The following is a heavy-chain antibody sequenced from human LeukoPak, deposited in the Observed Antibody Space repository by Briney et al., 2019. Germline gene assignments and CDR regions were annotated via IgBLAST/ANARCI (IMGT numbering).Heavy chain of an antibody. CDR2: IKQDESEK. Sequence: GGSLRLSCVDSGFTFSSYWMTWVRQAPGKGLEWVANIKQDESEKNYVDSVKGRFTISRDNSKNSLYLQMNSLRAEDTALYYCARGGLYWHIWGQGTMVTVSS. D-gene: IGHD2-15*01. J-gene: IGHJ3*02. CDR3: ARGGLYWHI. CDR1: GFTFSSYW. V-gene: IGHV3-7*04.